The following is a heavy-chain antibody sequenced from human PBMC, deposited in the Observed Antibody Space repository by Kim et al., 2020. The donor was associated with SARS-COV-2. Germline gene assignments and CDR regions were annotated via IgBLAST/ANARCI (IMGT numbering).Heavy chain of an antibody. J-gene: IGHJ4*02. Sequence: DYAAPVKGRFTISRDDSTNTQYPQMNSLTTEDTAIYYCSHDADSYFTFHFWGQGALVTVSS. D-gene: IGHD3-10*01. V-gene: IGHV3-15*01. CDR3: SHDADSYFTFHF.